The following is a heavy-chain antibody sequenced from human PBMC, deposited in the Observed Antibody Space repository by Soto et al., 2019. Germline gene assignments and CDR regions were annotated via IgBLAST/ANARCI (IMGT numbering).Heavy chain of an antibody. Sequence: GGSLRLSCAASGFTFSSYEMNWVRQAPGKGLEWVSYISSSGSTIYYADSVKGRFTISRDNAKNSLYLQMNSLRAEDTAVYYCAREGEVVVPAAIPFYYYGMDVWGQGTTVTVSS. CDR1: GFTFSSYE. J-gene: IGHJ6*02. V-gene: IGHV3-48*03. CDR2: ISSSGSTI. CDR3: AREGEVVVPAAIPFYYYGMDV. D-gene: IGHD2-2*02.